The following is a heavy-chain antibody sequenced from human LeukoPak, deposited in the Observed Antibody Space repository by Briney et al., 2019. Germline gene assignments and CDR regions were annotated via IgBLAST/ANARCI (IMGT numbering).Heavy chain of an antibody. V-gene: IGHV1-2*02. Sequence: ASVKVSCKASGYTFTGYYMHWVRQAPGQGLEWTGWINPNSGGTNYAQKFQGRVTMTRDTSISTAYMELSRLRSDDTALYYCARDRRYYYQSTTPTQDASDIWGQGTLVTVSS. D-gene: IGHD3-22*01. CDR2: INPNSGGT. CDR3: ARDRRYYYQSTTPTQDASDI. J-gene: IGHJ3*02. CDR1: GYTFTGYY.